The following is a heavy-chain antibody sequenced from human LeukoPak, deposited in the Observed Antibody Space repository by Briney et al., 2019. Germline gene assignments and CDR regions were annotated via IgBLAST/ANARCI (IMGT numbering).Heavy chain of an antibody. CDR1: GGSISSGGYS. CDR2: TYYRSKWYN. V-gene: IGHV6-1*01. J-gene: IGHJ4*02. D-gene: IGHD2-8*02. Sequence: PSETLSLTCAVSGGSISSGGYSWNWIRQSPSRGLEWLGRTYYRSKWYNDYAVSVKSRITINPDTSKNQFSLHLNSVTPEDAAVYYCARSTGWLNGNWGQGTLVTVSS. CDR3: ARSTGWLNGN.